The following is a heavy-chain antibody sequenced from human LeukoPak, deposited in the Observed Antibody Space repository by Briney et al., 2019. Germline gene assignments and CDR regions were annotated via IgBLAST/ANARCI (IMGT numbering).Heavy chain of an antibody. D-gene: IGHD3-3*01. CDR3: SRILKPETKYYDFWSGYTWFDY. CDR1: GFTLGDYA. Sequence: GGSLRLSCTASGFTLGDYAMSWVRQAPGKGLEWVGFIRSKAYGGTTEYAASVKGRFTISRDDSKSIAYLQMNSLKTEDTAVYYCSRILKPETKYYDFWSGYTWFDYWGQGTLVTVSS. V-gene: IGHV3-49*04. J-gene: IGHJ4*02. CDR2: IRSKAYGGTT.